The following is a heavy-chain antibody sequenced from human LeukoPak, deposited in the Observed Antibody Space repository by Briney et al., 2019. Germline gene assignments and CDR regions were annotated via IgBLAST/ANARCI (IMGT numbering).Heavy chain of an antibody. V-gene: IGHV3-74*01. CDR1: GFTFSSYW. CDR3: ARVSLWFGEYDYYYYGMDV. Sequence: GGSLRLSCAASGFTFSSYWMHWVRQAPGKGLLWVSRINSDGSSTSYADSVKGRFTISRDNAKNTLYLQMNSLRAEDTAVYYCARVSLWFGEYDYYYYGMDVRGQGTTVTVSS. CDR2: INSDGSST. J-gene: IGHJ6*02. D-gene: IGHD3-10*01.